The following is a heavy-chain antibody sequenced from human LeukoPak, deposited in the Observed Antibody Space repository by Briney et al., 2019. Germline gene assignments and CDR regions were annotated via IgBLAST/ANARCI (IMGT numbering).Heavy chain of an antibody. CDR1: GGTFSSYA. D-gene: IGHD3-22*01. CDR2: IIPIFGTT. V-gene: IGHV1-69*05. CDR3: ARDQDSSGYYGAFEDY. Sequence: ASVKVSCKASGGTFSSYAISWVRQAPGQGLEWMGGIIPIFGTTNYAQKFQGRVTITTDESTNTAYMELSSLRSDDTAVYYCARDQDSSGYYGAFEDYWGQGTLVTVSS. J-gene: IGHJ4*02.